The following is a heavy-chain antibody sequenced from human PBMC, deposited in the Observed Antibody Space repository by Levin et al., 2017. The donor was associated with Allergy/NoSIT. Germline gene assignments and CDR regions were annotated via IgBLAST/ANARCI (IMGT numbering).Heavy chain of an antibody. J-gene: IGHJ6*02. CDR1: GASISSGSYY. CDR3: ARDECAWFGECYGPDV. CDR2: IPHSGSA. D-gene: IGHD3-10*01. Sequence: SETLSLTCTVSGASISSGSYYWTWIRQLPGKGLEWIGFIPHSGSASYNPSLRSRLTLSLDTSKNQFSLKLASVTVADTAVYYCARDECAWFGECYGPDVWGQGTMVIVSS. V-gene: IGHV4-31*03.